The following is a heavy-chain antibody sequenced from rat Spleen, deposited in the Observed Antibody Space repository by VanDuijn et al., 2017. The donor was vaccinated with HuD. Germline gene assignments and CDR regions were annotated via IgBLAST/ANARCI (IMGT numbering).Heavy chain of an antibody. CDR1: GFTFSDYY. V-gene: IGHV5-20*01. D-gene: IGHD2-2*01. Sequence: EVQLVESDGGLVQPGRSLKLSCAASGFTFSDYYMAWIRQAPGKGLEWVASISNAGDTYYPDSVKGRFSISRENAKSTTYLPMNSLRSEDTAAYYCTRAGYLRDWYFDFWGPRIMVTVSS. CDR3: TRAGYLRDWYFDF. CDR2: ISNAGDT. J-gene: IGHJ1*01.